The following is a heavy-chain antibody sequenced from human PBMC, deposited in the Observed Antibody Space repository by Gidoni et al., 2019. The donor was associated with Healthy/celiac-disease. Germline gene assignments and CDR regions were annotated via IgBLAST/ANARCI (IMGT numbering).Heavy chain of an antibody. V-gene: IGHV3-72*01. J-gene: IGHJ4*02. CDR1: GFIFSDHY. CDR2: IRNKASAYTT. Sequence: EVQLVESGGGLVQPGGSLRLSCAASGFIFSDHYMDWVRQAPGKGREWVGRIRNKASAYTTEYAASVKGRFTISRDDSKNSLYLQMTSLETEDTALYYCTRNAKGTIDYWGQGTLVIVSS. D-gene: IGHD2-8*01. CDR3: TRNAKGTIDY.